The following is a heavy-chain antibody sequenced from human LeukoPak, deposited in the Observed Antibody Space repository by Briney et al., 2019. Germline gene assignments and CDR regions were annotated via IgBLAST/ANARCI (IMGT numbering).Heavy chain of an antibody. CDR3: AKSLSSSGIIKAGLEY. Sequence: PGGSLRLSCAASGFPLSNYAMIWVREAPGKGLECVSSIGGSVGSTYYAVSVKGRFTISRDNSKNTLYLQMNSLRAEDTAAYHCAKSLSSSGIIKAGLEYWGQRMLVTVSS. CDR1: GFPLSNYA. V-gene: IGHV3-23*01. J-gene: IGHJ4*02. CDR2: IGGSVGST. D-gene: IGHD1-14*01.